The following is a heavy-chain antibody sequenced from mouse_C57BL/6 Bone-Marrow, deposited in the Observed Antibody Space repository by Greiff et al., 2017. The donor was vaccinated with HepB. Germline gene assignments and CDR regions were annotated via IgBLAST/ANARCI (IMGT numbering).Heavy chain of an antibody. Sequence: DVHLVESGEGLVKPGGSLKLSCAASGFTFSSYAMSWVRQTPEKRLEWVAYISSGGDYIYYADTVKGRFTIPRANARNPLYLQMSSLKSEDTAMYYCAYYGSSYEFAYWGQGTLVTVSA. CDR1: GFTFSSYA. D-gene: IGHD1-1*01. V-gene: IGHV5S21*01. J-gene: IGHJ3*01. CDR3: AYYGSSYEFAY. CDR2: ISSGGDYI.